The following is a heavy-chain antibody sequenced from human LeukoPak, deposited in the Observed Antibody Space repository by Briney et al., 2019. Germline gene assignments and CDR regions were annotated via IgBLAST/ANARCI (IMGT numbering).Heavy chain of an antibody. D-gene: IGHD2-2*02. J-gene: IGHJ5*02. V-gene: IGHV1-69*13. Sequence: ASVKVSCKASGGTFSSYAISWVRQAPGQGLEWMGGIIPIFGTANYAQKFQGRVTITADESTSTAYMELSSLRSEDTAVYYCARVRDGYCSSTSCFTWFDPWGQGTLVTVSS. CDR3: ARVRDGYCSSTSCFTWFDP. CDR2: IIPIFGTA. CDR1: GGTFSSYA.